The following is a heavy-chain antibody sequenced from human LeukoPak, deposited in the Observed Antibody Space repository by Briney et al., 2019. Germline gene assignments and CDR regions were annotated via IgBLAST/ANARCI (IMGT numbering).Heavy chain of an antibody. CDR1: GGTFSSYA. CDR3: ASRSPSIVVVITFDAFDI. Sequence: SVTVSFTASGGTFSSYAISWVRQAPGQGLEWMGGIIPIFGTANYAQKFQGRVTITADESTSTAYMELSSLRSEDTAVYYCASRSPSIVVVITFDAFDIWGQGTMVTVSS. CDR2: IIPIFGTA. V-gene: IGHV1-69*13. J-gene: IGHJ3*02. D-gene: IGHD3-22*01.